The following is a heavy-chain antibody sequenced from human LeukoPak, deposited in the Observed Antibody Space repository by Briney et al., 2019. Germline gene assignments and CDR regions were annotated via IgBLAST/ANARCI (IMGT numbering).Heavy chain of an antibody. V-gene: IGHV4-34*01. D-gene: IGHD2-2*01. CDR3: ARVGNCSSTSCYYYFDY. Sequence: SETLSLTCAVYGGSFSGYYWSWIRQPPGKGLEWIGEINHSGSTNYNPSLKSRVTISVDTSKNQFPLKLSSVTAADTAVYYCARVGNCSSTSCYYYFDYWGLGTLVTVSS. J-gene: IGHJ4*02. CDR1: GGSFSGYY. CDR2: INHSGST.